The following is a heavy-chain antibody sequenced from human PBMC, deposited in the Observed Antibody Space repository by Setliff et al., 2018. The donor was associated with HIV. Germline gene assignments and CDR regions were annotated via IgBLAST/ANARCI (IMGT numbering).Heavy chain of an antibody. Sequence: SETLSLTCSVSGASIRGHYWSWIRQPAGKGLEWIGHIYTSGKTHYSPSLKSRITISADTSKNQLSLNLSSVTAADTAVYYCARAAYSGTYLWEPATDLWGRGTLVTVSS. D-gene: IGHD1-26*01. J-gene: IGHJ2*01. V-gene: IGHV4-4*07. CDR3: ARAAYSGTYLWEPATDL. CDR1: GASIRGHY. CDR2: IYTSGKT.